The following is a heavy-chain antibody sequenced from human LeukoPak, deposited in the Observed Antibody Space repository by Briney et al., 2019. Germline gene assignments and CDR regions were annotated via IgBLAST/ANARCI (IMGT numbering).Heavy chain of an antibody. D-gene: IGHD3-10*01. CDR2: INPSGST. Sequence: SETLSLTCAAYGGSFSGYYWRWIRQPPGKGLEWIGEINPSGSTNYNPSLKSRVTISVDTSKNQFSLKLSSVTAADTAVYYCAGRIRQMVRGVINNWFCPWGQGTLVTVSS. J-gene: IGHJ5*02. CDR3: AGRIRQMVRGVINNWFCP. CDR1: GGSFSGYY. V-gene: IGHV4-34*01.